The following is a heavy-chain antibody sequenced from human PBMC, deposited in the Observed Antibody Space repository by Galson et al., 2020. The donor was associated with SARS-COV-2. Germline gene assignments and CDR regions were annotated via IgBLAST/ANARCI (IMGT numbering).Heavy chain of an antibody. CDR2: VYYSGYT. CDR3: ARAPYTDTRIAVDSFDI. D-gene: IGHD5-12*01. Sequence: ETSETLSLTCTVSGDSISSHYWSWVRQPPGKGLEWIAYVYYSGYTNYNPSLKSRVTISVDRSKKQFFLKLSSVTAADTAVYYCARAPYTDTRIAVDSFDIWGQGTMVAVSS. CDR1: GDSISSHY. J-gene: IGHJ3*02. V-gene: IGHV4-59*11.